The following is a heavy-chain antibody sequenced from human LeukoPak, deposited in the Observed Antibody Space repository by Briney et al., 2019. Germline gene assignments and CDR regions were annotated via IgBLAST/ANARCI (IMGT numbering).Heavy chain of an antibody. CDR1: GGSFSGYY. V-gene: IGHV4-34*01. CDR3: ARGVSTYDFWNGYGRLIRENYYYYMDV. D-gene: IGHD3-3*01. Sequence: SETLSLTCAVYGGSFSGYYWSWIRQPPGKGLEWIGEINHSGSTNYNPSLKSRVTISVDTSKNQFSLKLSSVTAADTAVYYCARGVSTYDFWNGYGRLIRENYYYYMDVWGKGTTVTVSS. J-gene: IGHJ6*03. CDR2: INHSGST.